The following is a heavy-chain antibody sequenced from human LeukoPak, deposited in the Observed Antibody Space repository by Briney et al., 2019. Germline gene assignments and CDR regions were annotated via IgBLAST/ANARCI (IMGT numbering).Heavy chain of an antibody. CDR3: ARGWAAAGTRNFDY. D-gene: IGHD6-13*01. V-gene: IGHV1-69*04. CDR1: GDTFSSYA. J-gene: IGHJ4*02. Sequence: SVKVSCKASGDTFSSYAISWVRQAPGQGLEWMGRIIPILGIANYAQKFQGRVTITADKSTSTAYMELRSLRSDDTAVYYCARGWAAAGTRNFDYWGQGTLVTVSS. CDR2: IIPILGIA.